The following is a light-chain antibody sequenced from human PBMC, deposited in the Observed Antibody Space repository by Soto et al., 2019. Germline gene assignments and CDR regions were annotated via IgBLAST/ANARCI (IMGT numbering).Light chain of an antibody. V-gene: IGLV1-40*01. J-gene: IGLJ2*01. CDR1: NSNTGAGYD. CDR2: ANS. Sequence: QPVLTQPPSVSGAPGQRVTISCTGSNSNTGAGYDVHWYQQVPGTAPKLLIYANSNRPSGVPDRFSGSKSGTSASLAITGLQAEDEADYYCQSYDSSLSGSVFGGGTKVTVL. CDR3: QSYDSSLSGSV.